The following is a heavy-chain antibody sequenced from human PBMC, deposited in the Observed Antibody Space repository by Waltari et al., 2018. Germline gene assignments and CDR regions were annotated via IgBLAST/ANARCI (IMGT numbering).Heavy chain of an antibody. CDR3: ARLIVVVPAATSYYYYGMDV. Sequence: QVTLRESGPALVKPTQTLTLTCTFSGFSLSTRGMCVRWIRQPPGKAREWLARIDWDDDKYYSTSLKTRLTISKDTSKNQVVLTMTNMDPVDTATYYCARLIVVVPAATSYYYYGMDVWGQGTTVTVSS. V-gene: IGHV2-70*15. D-gene: IGHD2-2*01. J-gene: IGHJ6*02. CDR2: IDWDDDK. CDR1: GFSLSTRGMC.